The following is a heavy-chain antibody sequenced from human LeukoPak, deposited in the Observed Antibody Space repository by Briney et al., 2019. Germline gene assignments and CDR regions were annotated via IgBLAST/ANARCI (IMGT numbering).Heavy chain of an antibody. CDR3: AGTSYFDWLLNI. J-gene: IGHJ3*02. D-gene: IGHD3-9*01. CDR1: GGSTSSYY. Sequence: SETLSLTCTVSGGSTSSYYWSWIRQPAGKGLEWIGRIYTSGSTNYNPSLKSRVTMSVDTSKNQFSLKLSSVTAADTAVYYCAGTSYFDWLLNIWGQGTMVTVSS. CDR2: IYTSGST. V-gene: IGHV4-4*07.